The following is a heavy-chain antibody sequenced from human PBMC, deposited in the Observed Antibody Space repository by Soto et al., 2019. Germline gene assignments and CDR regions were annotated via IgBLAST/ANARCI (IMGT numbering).Heavy chain of an antibody. CDR3: ARFCPGSSPTIYYFDY. J-gene: IGHJ4*02. CDR1: GGSISSYY. D-gene: IGHD6-13*01. V-gene: IGHV4-59*01. Sequence: SETLSLTCTVSGGSISSYYWSWIRQPPGKGLEWIGYIYYSGSTNYNPSLKSRVTISVDTSKNQFSLKLSSVTAADTAVYYCARFCPGSSPTIYYFDYWGQGTLVTVSS. CDR2: IYYSGST.